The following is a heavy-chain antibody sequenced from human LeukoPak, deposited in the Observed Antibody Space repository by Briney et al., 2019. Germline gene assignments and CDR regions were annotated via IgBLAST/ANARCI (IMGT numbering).Heavy chain of an antibody. CDR3: AKDGLTNNYYYYMDV. CDR1: GFTFSSYA. Sequence: GGSLRLSCAVSGFTFSSYAMSWVRQAPGKGLEWVSTNSGRDGSTYYADSVKGRFTISRDNSKNTLYLQMDSLRAEDTAVYYCAKDGLTNNYYYYMDVWGKGTTVTVSS. J-gene: IGHJ6*03. D-gene: IGHD6-19*01. V-gene: IGHV3-23*01. CDR2: NSGRDGST.